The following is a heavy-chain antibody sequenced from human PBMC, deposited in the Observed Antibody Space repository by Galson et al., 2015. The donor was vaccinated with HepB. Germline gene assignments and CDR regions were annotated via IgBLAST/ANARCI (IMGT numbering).Heavy chain of an antibody. CDR1: GFTFSSYS. CDR3: AREEGYYDILTGYYTPLIGYMDV. CDR2: ISSSSSYI. Sequence: SLRLSCAASGFTFSSYSMNWVRQAPGKGLEWVSSISSSSSYIYYADSVKGRFTISRDNAKNSLYLQMNSLRAEDTAVYYCAREEGYYDILTGYYTPLIGYMDVWGKGTTVTVSS. D-gene: IGHD3-9*01. V-gene: IGHV3-21*01. J-gene: IGHJ6*03.